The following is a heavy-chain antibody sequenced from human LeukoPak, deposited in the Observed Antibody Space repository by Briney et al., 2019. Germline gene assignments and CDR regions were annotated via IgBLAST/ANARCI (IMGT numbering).Heavy chain of an antibody. CDR1: EFIFSSYS. CDR2: ISSSSSNI. J-gene: IGHJ4*02. D-gene: IGHD3-10*01. Sequence: RGSLRLSCAASEFIFSSYSINWVRQAPGKGLEGVSYISSSSSNIYYADSVKGRISASRDDGVNSLFLQMEGLTVEDTAIYYCARRALGPIGAFDHWGQGALVTVSS. V-gene: IGHV3-48*04. CDR3: ARRALGPIGAFDH.